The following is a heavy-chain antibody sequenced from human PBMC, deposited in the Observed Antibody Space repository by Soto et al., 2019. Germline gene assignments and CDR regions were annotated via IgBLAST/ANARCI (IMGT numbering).Heavy chain of an antibody. D-gene: IGHD1-26*01. Sequence: QVVLQESGPGVVKPSDTLSLTCNVSGASLSRYYWSWIRQPPGKGLEWIGPIYATGDTDYNPSLKSRISMSVDMSKKQFSLTLRSVTAADTAIYYCVRDGTKNLRDRFEPWGRGILVTVSS. CDR3: VRDGTKNLRDRFEP. V-gene: IGHV4-4*07. J-gene: IGHJ5*02. CDR1: GASLSRYY. CDR2: IYATGDT.